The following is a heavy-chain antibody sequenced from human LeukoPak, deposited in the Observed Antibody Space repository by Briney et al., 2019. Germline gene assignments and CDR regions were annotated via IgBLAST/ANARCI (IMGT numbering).Heavy chain of an antibody. CDR1: GFTFDDCT. CDR2: TNWGGGST. Sequence: GGSLRLSCAASGFTFDDCTLHWVRQAPGKGLEWVSLTNWGGGSTFYADSVKGRFTISRDNSKNTLYLQMNSLRAEDTAVYYCAKDLGDYYDSSGYQGTFDYWGQGTLVTVSS. CDR3: AKDLGDYYDSSGYQGTFDY. D-gene: IGHD3-22*01. V-gene: IGHV3-43*01. J-gene: IGHJ4*02.